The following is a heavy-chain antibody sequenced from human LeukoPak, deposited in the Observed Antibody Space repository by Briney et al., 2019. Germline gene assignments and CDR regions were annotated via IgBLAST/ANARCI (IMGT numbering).Heavy chain of an antibody. CDR1: GFIFSNYA. Sequence: PGASLRLSCAASGFIFSNYAMSWVRQAPGKGLEWVSAIGGRDGGTYYASSVKGRFTVSRDDPKNTLYLQINTLRVEDTAVYYCAKWGDSDILTGYYDSDYWGHGTLVTVSS. CDR2: IGGRDGGT. CDR3: AKWGDSDILTGYYDSDY. J-gene: IGHJ4*01. D-gene: IGHD3-9*01. V-gene: IGHV3-23*01.